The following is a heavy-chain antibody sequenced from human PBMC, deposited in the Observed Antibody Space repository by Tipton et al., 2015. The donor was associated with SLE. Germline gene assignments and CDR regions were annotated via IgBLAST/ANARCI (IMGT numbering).Heavy chain of an antibody. J-gene: IGHJ4*02. CDR2: IYHSGST. D-gene: IGHD6-13*01. CDR1: GGSISSGSYY. V-gene: IGHV4-30-2*01. Sequence: LRLSCTVSGGSISSGSYYWSWIRQPPGKGLEWIGYIYHSGSTYYNPSLKSRVTISVDRSKNQFSLKLSSVTAADTAVYYCARDSGYSSSWYGDYWGQGTLVTVSS. CDR3: ARDSGYSSSWYGDY.